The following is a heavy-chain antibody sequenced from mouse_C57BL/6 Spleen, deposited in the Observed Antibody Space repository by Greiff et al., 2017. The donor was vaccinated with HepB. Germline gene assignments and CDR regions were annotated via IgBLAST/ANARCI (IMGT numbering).Heavy chain of an antibody. J-gene: IGHJ2*01. CDR2: IRNKANGYTT. CDR3: ARSESAYYFDY. V-gene: IGHV7-3*01. Sequence: DVKLVESGGGLVQPGGSLSLSCAASGFTFTDYYMSWVRQPPGKALEWLGFIRNKANGYTTEYSASVKGRFTISRDNSQSILYLQMNALRAEDSATYYCARSESAYYFDYWGQGTTLTVSS. CDR1: GFTFTDYY.